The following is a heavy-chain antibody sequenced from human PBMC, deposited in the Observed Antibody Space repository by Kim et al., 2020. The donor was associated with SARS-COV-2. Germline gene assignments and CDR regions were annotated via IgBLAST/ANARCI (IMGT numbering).Heavy chain of an antibody. CDR1: GFMFSAYR. CDR2: ISSYSNYI. D-gene: IGHD3-16*01. CDR3: VTDERASVWGS. J-gene: IGHJ5*02. Sequence: GGSLRLSCVASGFMFSAYRMDWVRQAPGKGPEWVSSISSYSNYIYYADTVKGRFTISRDNAKNSVFLQMNSLRAEDTAVYDCVTDERASVWGSWGQGTLVTVSS. V-gene: IGHV3-21*01.